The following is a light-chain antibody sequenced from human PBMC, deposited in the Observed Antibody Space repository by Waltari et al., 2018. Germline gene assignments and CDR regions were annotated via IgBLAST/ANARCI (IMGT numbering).Light chain of an antibody. CDR2: DAS. CDR1: QSISSW. V-gene: IGKV1-5*01. CDR3: QQYNSYWT. Sequence: DIQMTQSPSSLSASVGDRVTITCRASQSISSWLGWYQQKPGKAPKLLIYDASRLESGVPSRFSGSGAGTEFTLTISSLQPDDFATYYCQQYNSYWTFGQGTKVEIK. J-gene: IGKJ1*01.